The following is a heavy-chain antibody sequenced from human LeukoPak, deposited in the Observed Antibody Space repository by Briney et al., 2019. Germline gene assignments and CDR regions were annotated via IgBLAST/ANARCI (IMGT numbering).Heavy chain of an antibody. V-gene: IGHV3-74*01. CDR1: GYNFGGRW. J-gene: IGHJ4*02. CDR2: IRDDGTTA. Sequence: PGGSLRLSCAVYGYNFGGRWMHWVRHAPGKGLVWVAVIRDDGTTANYADSVKGRFTASRDDAKNTVYLQMSSLRAEDTAVYYCHPLAYVTNWGQGTLVTVSS. D-gene: IGHD2-8*01. CDR3: HPLAYVTN.